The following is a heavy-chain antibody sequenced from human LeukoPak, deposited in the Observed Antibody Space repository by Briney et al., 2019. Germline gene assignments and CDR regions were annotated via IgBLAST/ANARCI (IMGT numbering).Heavy chain of an antibody. J-gene: IGHJ4*02. V-gene: IGHV3-73*01. CDR3: TRHAGIAVAGTVY. D-gene: IGHD6-13*01. Sequence: PGGSLRLSCAASGFTFSGSAMHWVRQASGKGLEWVGRIRSKANSYATAYAASVKGRFTISRDDSKNTAYLQMNSLKTEDTAVYYCTRHAGIAVAGTVYWGQGTLVTVSS. CDR2: IRSKANSYAT. CDR1: GFTFSGSA.